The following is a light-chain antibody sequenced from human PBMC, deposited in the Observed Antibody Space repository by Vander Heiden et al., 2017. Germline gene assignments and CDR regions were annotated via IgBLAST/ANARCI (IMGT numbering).Light chain of an antibody. CDR2: AAS. CDR1: QGICSY. CDR3: QQYYSYPRT. Sequence: ATRVTQSPSSFSASTGDRVTITCRASQGICSYFALSQQKPGKAPNLLIYAASTLQSGVPSRFSGSGSGTDFTLTISCLQSEDFATYYCQQYYSYPRTFGQGTKVEIK. J-gene: IGKJ1*01. V-gene: IGKV1-8*01.